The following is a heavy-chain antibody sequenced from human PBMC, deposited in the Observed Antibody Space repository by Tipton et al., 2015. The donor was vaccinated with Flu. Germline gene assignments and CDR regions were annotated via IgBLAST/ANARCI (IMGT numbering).Heavy chain of an antibody. J-gene: IGHJ6*02. CDR2: ISWDGGST. CDR1: GLTFDGYD. V-gene: IGHV3-43D*03. Sequence: VQLVQSGGVVVQPGGSLRLSCAASGLTFDGYDMHWVRQAPGKGLEWVSVISWDGGSTFYADSVRGRFTVSRDNSENSLYLQMSSLRAEDTALYYCATEVAWQGGGYYGMDVRGQGTTVTISS. D-gene: IGHD1-26*01. CDR3: ATEVAWQGGGYYGMDV.